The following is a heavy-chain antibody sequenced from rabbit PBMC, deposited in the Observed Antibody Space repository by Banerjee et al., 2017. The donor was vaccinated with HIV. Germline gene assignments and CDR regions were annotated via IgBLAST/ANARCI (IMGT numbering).Heavy chain of an antibody. CDR3: ARYAGATVDLRL. Sequence: QEQLVESGGGLVQPGGSLKLSCKASGIDFNNYGISWVRQAPGKGLEWIAYIYPDYGVTDYASWVNGRFTISLDNAQNTVFLQMTSLTAADTATYFCARYAGATVDLRLWGPGTLVTVS. D-gene: IGHD4-2*01. CDR2: IYPDYGVT. J-gene: IGHJ4*01. V-gene: IGHV1S47*01. CDR1: GIDFNNYG.